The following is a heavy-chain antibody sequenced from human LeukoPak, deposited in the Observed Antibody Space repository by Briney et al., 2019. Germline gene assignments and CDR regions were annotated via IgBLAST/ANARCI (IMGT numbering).Heavy chain of an antibody. D-gene: IGHD3-10*01. Sequence: GGSLRLSCAASGFTFSSYAMRWVRQAPGKGLEWVSAISGSGGSTYYADSVKGRFTISRDNSKNTLYLQMNSLRAEDTAVYYCAKDKEAGPGVFDHWGQGTLVTVSS. CDR1: GFTFSSYA. CDR3: AKDKEAGPGVFDH. J-gene: IGHJ4*02. CDR2: ISGSGGST. V-gene: IGHV3-23*01.